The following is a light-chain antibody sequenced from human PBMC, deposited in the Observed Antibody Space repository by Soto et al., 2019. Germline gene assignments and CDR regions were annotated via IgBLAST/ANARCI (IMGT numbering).Light chain of an antibody. CDR1: QSVGND. Sequence: DIVMTQSPASLSVSPGEGVTLSCRASQSVGNDLAWYQQIAGQAPRLLIYGASTRATGVPARFSGSGSGTDFTLTISTLQSEDFAVYYCQQYYNWPPAWTFGQGTKVDI. CDR2: GAS. V-gene: IGKV3-15*01. J-gene: IGKJ1*01. CDR3: QQYYNWPPAWT.